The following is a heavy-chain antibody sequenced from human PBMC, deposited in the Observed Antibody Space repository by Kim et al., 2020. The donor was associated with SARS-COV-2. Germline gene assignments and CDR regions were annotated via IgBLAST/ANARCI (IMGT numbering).Heavy chain of an antibody. D-gene: IGHD3-3*01. J-gene: IGHJ2*01. CDR1: GGSISSYY. CDR3: ARDHREWLKNTANWYFDL. CDR2: IDYSGST. Sequence: SETLSLTCTVAGGSISSYYWSWIRQPPGKGLEWIGYIDYSGSTNYNPSLKSRVTISVDTAKNQFSLKLSALTAAATAVYYCARDHREWLKNTANWYFDLWGRGPLVTVSS. V-gene: IGHV4-59*01.